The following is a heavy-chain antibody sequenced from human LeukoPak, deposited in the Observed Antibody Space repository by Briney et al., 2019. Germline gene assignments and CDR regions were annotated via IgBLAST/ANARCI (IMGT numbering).Heavy chain of an antibody. V-gene: IGHV3-49*04. J-gene: IGHJ3*02. Sequence: GGSLRLSCTVSGFTVSDNSMSWVRQAPGKGLEWVGFIRNKASGGTTEYAASVKGRFTISRDDSRSIAYLQMNSLKSEDTAFYYCATRNGYDILTGYYPYAFDIWGQGTMVTVSS. CDR1: GFTVSDNS. D-gene: IGHD3-9*01. CDR2: IRNKASGGTT. CDR3: ATRNGYDILTGYYPYAFDI.